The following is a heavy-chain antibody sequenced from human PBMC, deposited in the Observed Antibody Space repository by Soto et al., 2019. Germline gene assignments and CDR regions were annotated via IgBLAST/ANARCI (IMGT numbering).Heavy chain of an antibody. CDR1: WYTFSCYY. V-gene: IGHV1-2*02. D-gene: IGHD2-2*01. CDR2: LNPKSGGT. CDR3: ATDIASTSFY. J-gene: IGHJ4*02. Sequence: SAKVSCKASWYTFSCYYIHWVRQAPGQGLEWMGWLNPKSGGTNFAQKFQGRVILTSDTSISTAYMAVSRLRSDDTAFYYCATDIASTSFYWGQGTLVTVSS.